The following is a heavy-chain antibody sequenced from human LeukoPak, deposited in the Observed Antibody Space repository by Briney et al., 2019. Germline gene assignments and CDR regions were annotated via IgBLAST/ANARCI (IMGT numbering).Heavy chain of an antibody. D-gene: IGHD3-3*01. J-gene: IGHJ6*03. CDR3: AKALSGYKPPNYYYYMDV. V-gene: IGHV3-30*02. CDR1: GFIFSSYG. Sequence: GGSLRLSCAASGFIFSSYGMHWVRQAPGKGLEWVAFIRYDGSTEYYAESVKGRFTISRDNSKNTLNLQMNSLRVEDTAVYYCAKALSGYKPPNYYYYMDVWGKGTTVTVSS. CDR2: IRYDGSTE.